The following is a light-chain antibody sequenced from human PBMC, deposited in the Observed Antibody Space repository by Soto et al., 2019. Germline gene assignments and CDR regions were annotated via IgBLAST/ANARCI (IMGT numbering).Light chain of an antibody. CDR3: GSYSSTTTREV. CDR2: EVT. J-gene: IGLJ1*01. V-gene: IGLV2-14*01. Sequence: QSVLTQPPSASGSPGQSVTFSCTGTSSDIGDYDFVSWYQHHPGTPPKLIIYEVTHRPSGVSHRFSGSKSASTASLTISGLQVEDEADYFCGSYSSTTTREVFGTGTKVTVL. CDR1: SSDIGDYDF.